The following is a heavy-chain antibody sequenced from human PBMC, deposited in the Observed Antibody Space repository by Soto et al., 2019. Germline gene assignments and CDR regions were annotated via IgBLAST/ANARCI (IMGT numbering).Heavy chain of an antibody. Sequence: PSETLSLTCSVSGGSISNYYGSWIRQPPGKGLEWIGYIYYSGSTNYNPSLRGRVTMSIDMSKNQFSLRLSSVTAADTAVYYCARVWHSSQTAWSDLWGQGTLVTVSS. CDR1: GGSISNYY. CDR2: IYYSGST. J-gene: IGHJ5*02. CDR3: ARVWHSSQTAWSDL. V-gene: IGHV4-59*01. D-gene: IGHD6-19*01.